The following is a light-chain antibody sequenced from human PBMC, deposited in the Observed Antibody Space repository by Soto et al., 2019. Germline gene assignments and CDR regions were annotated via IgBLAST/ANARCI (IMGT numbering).Light chain of an antibody. J-gene: IGLJ1*01. CDR1: SRDIGGYDY. CDR2: DVS. V-gene: IGLV2-14*01. Sequence: QCVLTKPAYGSGSPGQSSGISCTGTSRDIGGYDYVSWYQQYPGKAPKLMIYDVSNRPSGVSDRFSGSKSANTASLTISGLQAEDEADYYCNSYTTSSSLYVFGTGTKVTVL. CDR3: NSYTTSSSLYV.